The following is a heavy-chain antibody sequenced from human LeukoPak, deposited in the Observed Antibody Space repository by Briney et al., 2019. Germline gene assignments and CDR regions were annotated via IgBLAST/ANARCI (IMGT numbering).Heavy chain of an antibody. Sequence: GGSLRLSCAASGFTFSSYAMTWVRQAPGKGLEWVSVISGSGVNTYYADSVKGRFIISRDNSKNTLYLQMNSLRAEDTAVYYCAKENGGYYDILTGYYNWGQGTLVTVSS. CDR3: AKENGGYYDILTGYYN. CDR2: ISGSGVNT. J-gene: IGHJ4*02. V-gene: IGHV3-23*01. D-gene: IGHD3-9*01. CDR1: GFTFSSYA.